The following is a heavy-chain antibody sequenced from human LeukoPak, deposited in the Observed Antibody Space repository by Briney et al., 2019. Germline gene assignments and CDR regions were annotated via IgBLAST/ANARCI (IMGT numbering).Heavy chain of an antibody. J-gene: IGHJ4*02. CDR3: ARLTWITDY. Sequence: SETLSLTCTVSGGSISSSSSFWGWIRQPPGKGLEWIGHIKNGGSPNYNPPLKSRVTISLDTSKNQFSLTVSSVTAADTAVYYCARLTWITDYWGQGTLVAVSS. V-gene: IGHV4-39*01. CDR1: GGSISSSSSF. CDR2: IKNGGSP. D-gene: IGHD5-12*01.